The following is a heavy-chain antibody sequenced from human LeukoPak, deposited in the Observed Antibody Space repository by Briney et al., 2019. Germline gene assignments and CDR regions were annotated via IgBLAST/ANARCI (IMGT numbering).Heavy chain of an antibody. D-gene: IGHD6-13*01. CDR2: IKQDGSEK. V-gene: IGHV3-7*01. Sequence: GGSLRLSCAASGFTFSSYWMSWVRQAPGKGLEWVANIKQDGSEKYYVDSVKGRFTISRDNAKNSLFLQMNSLRAEDTAVYYCARGSSTWYNYFDYWGQGTLVTVSS. CDR3: ARGSSTWYNYFDY. CDR1: GFTFSSYW. J-gene: IGHJ4*02.